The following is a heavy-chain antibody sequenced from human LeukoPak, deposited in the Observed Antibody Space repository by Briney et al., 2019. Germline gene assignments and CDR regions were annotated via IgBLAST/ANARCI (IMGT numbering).Heavy chain of an antibody. CDR3: ARDIKTVGGYYYDY. V-gene: IGHV4-4*07. D-gene: IGHD3-3*01. CDR1: GGSISSYY. Sequence: SETLSLTCTVSGGSISSYYWSWIRQPAGKGLEWIGRIYTSGGTNYNPSLKSRVTMSVDMSKNQFSLKLSSVTAADTAVYYCARDIKTVGGYYYDYWGQGTLVTVSS. J-gene: IGHJ4*02. CDR2: IYTSGGT.